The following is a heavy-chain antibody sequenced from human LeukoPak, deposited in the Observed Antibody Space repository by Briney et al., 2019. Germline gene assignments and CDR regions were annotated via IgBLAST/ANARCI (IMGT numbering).Heavy chain of an antibody. CDR2: IKQDGSEK. D-gene: IGHD2-21*01. CDR3: ARSYCGGDCYSVYFDY. V-gene: IGHV3-7*01. Sequence: GGSLRLSCAASGFTFSNYWMSWVRQAPGKGLEWVANIKQDGSEKYYVDSVKGRFTISRDNAKNSLYLQMNSLRAEDTAVYYCARSYCGGDCYSVYFDYWGQGTLSPSPQ. CDR1: GFTFSNYW. J-gene: IGHJ4*02.